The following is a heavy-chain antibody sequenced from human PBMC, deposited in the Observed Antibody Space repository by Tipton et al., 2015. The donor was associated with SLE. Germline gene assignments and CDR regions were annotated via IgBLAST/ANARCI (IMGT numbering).Heavy chain of an antibody. CDR3: TKDRAAIATAGFDY. D-gene: IGHD5-24*01. CDR2: ISWDGSIT. V-gene: IGHV3-43D*04. J-gene: IGHJ4*02. CDR1: GFTFDNYA. Sequence: GSLRLSCAASGFTFDNYAMHWVRQAPGKGLEWVSLISWDGSITSHADSMKGRFTISRDNGRNSLYLQMNNLRVEDTAFYYCTKDRAAIATAGFDYWGQGTLVTVSS.